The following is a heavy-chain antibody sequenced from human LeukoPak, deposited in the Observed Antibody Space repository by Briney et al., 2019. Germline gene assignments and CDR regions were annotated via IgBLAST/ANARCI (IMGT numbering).Heavy chain of an antibody. Sequence: GSLRLSCAASGFTFSSYSMNWVRQAPGKGLEWVSSISSSSSYIYYADSVKGRFTISRDNAKNSLYLQMNSLRAEDTAVYYCARGPPKFRYCSGGSCFYYGMDVWGQGTTVTVSS. J-gene: IGHJ6*02. CDR2: ISSSSSYI. V-gene: IGHV3-21*01. CDR3: ARGPPKFRYCSGGSCFYYGMDV. D-gene: IGHD2-15*01. CDR1: GFTFSSYS.